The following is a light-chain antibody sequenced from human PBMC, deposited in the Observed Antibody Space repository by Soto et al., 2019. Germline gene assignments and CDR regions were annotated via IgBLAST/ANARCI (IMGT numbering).Light chain of an antibody. Sequence: DIQMTQSPSTLSGSVGDRVTITCRASQTISSWLAWYQQKPGKAPKLLIYKASTLKSGVPSRFSGSGSGTEFTLTISSLQPDDFETYYCQHYNSYSEEFGKGTKGDI. CDR1: QTISSW. J-gene: IGKJ1*01. CDR3: QHYNSYSEE. V-gene: IGKV1-5*03. CDR2: KAS.